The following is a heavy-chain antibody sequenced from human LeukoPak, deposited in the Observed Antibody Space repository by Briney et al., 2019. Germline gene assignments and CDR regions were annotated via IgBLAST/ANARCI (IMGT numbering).Heavy chain of an antibody. CDR1: GYTFTSYG. V-gene: IGHV1-18*01. CDR3: ARARRPHSYGSGGLDY. D-gene: IGHD5-18*01. CDR2: ISAYNGNT. Sequence: GASVKVSCKASGYTFTSYGISWVRQAPGQGLEWMGWISAYNGNTNYAQKLQGRVTMTTDTSTSTAYMELRSLRSEDTAVYYCARARRPHSYGSGGLDYWGQGTLVTVSS. J-gene: IGHJ4*02.